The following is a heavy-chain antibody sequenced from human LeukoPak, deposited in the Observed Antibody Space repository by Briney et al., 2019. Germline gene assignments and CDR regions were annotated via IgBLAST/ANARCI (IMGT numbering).Heavy chain of an antibody. J-gene: IGHJ4*02. CDR1: GFTFSSYS. Sequence: TGGSLRLSCAASGFTFSSYSMNWVRQAPGKGLEWVSYISSSSSTIYYADSVKGRFTISRDNAKNSLYLQMNSLRAEDTAVYYCARDVQAGYWGQGTLVTVSS. CDR2: ISSSSSTI. D-gene: IGHD6-6*01. CDR3: ARDVQAGY. V-gene: IGHV3-48*01.